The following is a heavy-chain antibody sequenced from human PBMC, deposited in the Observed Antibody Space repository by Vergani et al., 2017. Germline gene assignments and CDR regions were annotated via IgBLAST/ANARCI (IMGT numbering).Heavy chain of an antibody. CDR3: ARGDAFDI. Sequence: QVQLVESGGGVVQPGRSLRLSCAASGFTFSSYAISWVRQAPGQGLEWMGRIIPILGTANYAQKFQGRVTITADESTSTAYMELSSLRSEDTAVYYCARGDAFDIWGQGTMVTVSS. J-gene: IGHJ3*02. CDR2: IIPILGTA. V-gene: IGHV1-69*11. CDR1: GFTFSSYA.